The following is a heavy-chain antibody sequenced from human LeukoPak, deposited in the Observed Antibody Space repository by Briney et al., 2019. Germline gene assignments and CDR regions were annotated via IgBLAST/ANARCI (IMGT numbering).Heavy chain of an antibody. V-gene: IGHV3-7*01. CDR3: TREDRVGGSLDA. Sequence: GGSLRLSCTASGFTFSTYWMSWVRQAPGKGLEWVASMNQDGSGRHYSDSVKGRFTISRDNAKNSVSLEMNSLRVEDTALYYCTREDRVGGSLDAWGQGTLVTVSS. CDR1: GFTFSTYW. J-gene: IGHJ5*02. D-gene: IGHD1-26*01. CDR2: MNQDGSGR.